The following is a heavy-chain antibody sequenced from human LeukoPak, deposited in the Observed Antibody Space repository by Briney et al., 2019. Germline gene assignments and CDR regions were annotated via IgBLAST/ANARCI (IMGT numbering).Heavy chain of an antibody. D-gene: IGHD3-16*02. J-gene: IGHJ4*02. Sequence: GGSLRLSCAASGFTFSSYSMNWVRQAPGKGLEWVSSISSSSSYIYYADSVKGRFTISRDNAKNSLYLQMNSLRAEDTAVYYCASVDDYVWGSYRHSDYWGQGTLVTVSS. V-gene: IGHV3-21*01. CDR2: ISSSSSYI. CDR3: ASVDDYVWGSYRHSDY. CDR1: GFTFSSYS.